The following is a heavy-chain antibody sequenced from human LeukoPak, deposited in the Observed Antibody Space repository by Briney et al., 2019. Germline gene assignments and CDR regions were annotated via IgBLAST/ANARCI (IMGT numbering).Heavy chain of an antibody. Sequence: GGSLRLSCAASGFTFSSYSMNWVRQAPGKGLEWVSSISSSSSYIYYADSVKGRSTISRDNAKNSLYLQMNSLRAEDTAVYYCARDCPRYYYDCHDAFDIWGQGTMVTVSS. CDR2: ISSSSSYI. J-gene: IGHJ3*02. CDR3: ARDCPRYYYDCHDAFDI. D-gene: IGHD3-22*01. V-gene: IGHV3-21*01. CDR1: GFTFSSYS.